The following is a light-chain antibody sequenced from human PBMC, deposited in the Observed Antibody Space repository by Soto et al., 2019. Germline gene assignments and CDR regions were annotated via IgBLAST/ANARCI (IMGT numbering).Light chain of an antibody. J-gene: IGLJ1*01. V-gene: IGLV1-44*01. CDR1: SSNIGTNA. Sequence: QSVLTQPPSASGTPGQRVTISCSGGSSNIGTNAVNWYQQLPGTAPKLLIYNNNQRPSGVPDRFSGSKSGTSASLAISGLQPEDEADYYCAAWDDSLNGYVFGTGTKLTVL. CDR3: AAWDDSLNGYV. CDR2: NNN.